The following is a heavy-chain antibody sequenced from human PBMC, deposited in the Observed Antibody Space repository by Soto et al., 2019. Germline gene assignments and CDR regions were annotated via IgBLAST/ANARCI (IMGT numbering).Heavy chain of an antibody. V-gene: IGHV3-33*01. CDR2: IWSDGNHN. D-gene: IGHD2-2*01. CDR3: ATRVSGTVRIQPDAMPYDY. CDR1: GFTFSTFA. Sequence: QVQLVESGGGVVQPGRSLRLSCAASGFTFSTFAMNWVRQAPCKGLEWVAIIWSDGNHNFYADSVKGRFTISRDKSKNTLYLEMDSLRAEDTAIYYCATRVSGTVRIQPDAMPYDYWGQRTLVTVSS. J-gene: IGHJ4*02.